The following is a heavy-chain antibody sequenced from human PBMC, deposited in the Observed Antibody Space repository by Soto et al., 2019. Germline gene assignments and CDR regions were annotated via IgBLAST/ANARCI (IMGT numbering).Heavy chain of an antibody. D-gene: IGHD3-22*01. CDR1: GFTFSNYA. J-gene: IGHJ4*02. Sequence: PGGSLRLSCAASGFTFSNYAMSWVRQAPGKGLEWVSIINGSGGSTYYADSVKGRFTISRDKSKNTLYLQLNSLRAEDTAMYYCAKAHHSSCFYAFFNYWGQGTLVTVSS. V-gene: IGHV3-23*01. CDR2: INGSGGST. CDR3: AKAHHSSCFYAFFNY.